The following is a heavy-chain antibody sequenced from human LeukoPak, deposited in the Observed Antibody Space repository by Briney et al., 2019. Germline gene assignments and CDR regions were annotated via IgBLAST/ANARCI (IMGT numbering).Heavy chain of an antibody. V-gene: IGHV4-34*01. CDR1: NGSFSGYH. Sequence: SETLSLTCAVYNGSFSGYHWGWIRQPPGKGLEWIGSIYYSGSTYYNPSLKSRVTISVDTSKNQFSLKLSSVTAADTAVYYCARVSSSGRNFDYWGQGTLVTVSS. CDR3: ARVSSSGRNFDY. J-gene: IGHJ4*02. D-gene: IGHD6-6*01. CDR2: IYYSGST.